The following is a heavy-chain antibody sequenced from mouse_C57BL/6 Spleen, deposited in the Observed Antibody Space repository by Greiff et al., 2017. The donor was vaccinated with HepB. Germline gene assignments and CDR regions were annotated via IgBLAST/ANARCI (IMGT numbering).Heavy chain of an antibody. D-gene: IGHD2-4*01. V-gene: IGHV1-62-2*01. CDR2: FYPGSGSI. Sequence: QVQLKESGAELVKPGASVKLSCKASGYTFTEYTIHWVKQRSGQGLEWIGWFYPGSGSIKYNEKFKDKATLTADKSSSTVYMELSRLTSEDSAVYFYARHEEGDYDGYAMDYWGQGTSVTVSS. J-gene: IGHJ4*01. CDR3: ARHEEGDYDGYAMDY. CDR1: GYTFTEYT.